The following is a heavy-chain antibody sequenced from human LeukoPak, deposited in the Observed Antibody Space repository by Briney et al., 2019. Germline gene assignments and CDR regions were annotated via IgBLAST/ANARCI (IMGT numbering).Heavy chain of an antibody. CDR2: ISYDGSNK. V-gene: IGHV3-30-3*01. J-gene: IGHJ4*02. Sequence: GGSLRLSCAASGFTFSSYAMHWVRQAPGKGLEWVAVISYDGSNKYYADSVKGRFTISRDNAKNTVYLQMNSLRAEDTAVYYCARGKYGGYFIDYWGQGTLVTVSS. CDR1: GFTFSSYA. CDR3: ARGKYGGYFIDY. D-gene: IGHD5-12*01.